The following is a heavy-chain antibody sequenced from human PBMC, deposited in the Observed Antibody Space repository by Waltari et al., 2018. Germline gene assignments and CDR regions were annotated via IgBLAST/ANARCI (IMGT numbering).Heavy chain of an antibody. D-gene: IGHD6-19*01. Sequence: EVQLVQSGAEVKKPGATVKISCKASGYTFTDYYMHWVQQAPGKGLEWMGRVEPEDGETIYAEKVQGRVTITADTSTDTAYMELSSLRSEDTAVYYCATTIPDPSIFYSSGWYVIKDWGQGTLVTVSS. J-gene: IGHJ4*02. V-gene: IGHV1-69-2*01. CDR3: ATTIPDPSIFYSSGWYVIKD. CDR1: GYTFTDYY. CDR2: VEPEDGET.